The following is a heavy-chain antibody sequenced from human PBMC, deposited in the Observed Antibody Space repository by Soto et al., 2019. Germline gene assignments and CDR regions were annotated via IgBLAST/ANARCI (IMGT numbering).Heavy chain of an antibody. V-gene: IGHV1-18*01. CDR2: ISAYNGNT. Sequence: QVQLVQSGAEVKKPGASVKVSCKASGYTFTSYGISWVRQAPGQGLEWMGWISAYNGNTNYAQKLQGRVTMTTDTSTSTAYMELRSLRSDDTAVYYCARACLPTYYDILTGYYRAYWYFDLWGRGTLVTVSS. J-gene: IGHJ2*01. CDR1: GYTFTSYG. CDR3: ARACLPTYYDILTGYYRAYWYFDL. D-gene: IGHD3-9*01.